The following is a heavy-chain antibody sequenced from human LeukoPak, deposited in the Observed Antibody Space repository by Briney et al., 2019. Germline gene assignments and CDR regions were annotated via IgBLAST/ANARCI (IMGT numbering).Heavy chain of an antibody. CDR1: GFTFSSYS. CDR2: ISSSSSTI. J-gene: IGHJ4*02. V-gene: IGHV3-48*04. CDR3: ASRGYSYGKVY. D-gene: IGHD5-18*01. Sequence: GGSLRLSCAASGFTFSSYSMNWVRQAPGKGLEWVSYISSSSSTIYYADSVKGRFTISRDNAKNSLYLQMNSLRAEDTAVYYCASRGYSYGKVYWGQGTLVTVSS.